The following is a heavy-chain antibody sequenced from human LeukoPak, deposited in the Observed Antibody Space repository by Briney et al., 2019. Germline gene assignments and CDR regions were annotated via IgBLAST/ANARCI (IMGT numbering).Heavy chain of an antibody. CDR2: INHSGST. V-gene: IGHV4-34*01. J-gene: IGHJ4*02. D-gene: IGHD3-22*01. Sequence: SETLSLTCAVYGGSFSGYYWSRIRQPPGKGLEWIGEINHSGSTNYNPSLKSRVTISVDTSKNQCSLKLSSVTAADTAVYYCASAGSSGYSPPVGYWGQGTLVTVPS. CDR3: ASAGSSGYSPPVGY. CDR1: GGSFSGYY.